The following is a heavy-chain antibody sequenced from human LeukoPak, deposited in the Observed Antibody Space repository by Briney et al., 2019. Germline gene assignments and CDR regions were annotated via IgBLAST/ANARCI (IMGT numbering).Heavy chain of an antibody. D-gene: IGHD3-10*01. V-gene: IGHV3-20*04. CDR1: GFTFDDYG. CDR3: AGARRAPMVRGVINWFDP. CDR2: INWNGGST. J-gene: IGHJ5*02. Sequence: PGGSLRLSCAASGFTFDDYGMSWARQAPGKGLEWVSGINWNGGSTGYADSVKGRFTISRDNAKNSLYLQMNSLRAEDTALYYCAGARRAPMVRGVINWFDPWGQGTLVTVSS.